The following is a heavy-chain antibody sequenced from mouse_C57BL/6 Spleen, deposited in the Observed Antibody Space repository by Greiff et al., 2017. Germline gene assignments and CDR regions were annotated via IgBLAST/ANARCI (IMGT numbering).Heavy chain of an antibody. D-gene: IGHD2-5*01. CDR1: GFTFTDYY. CDR2: IRNKANGYTT. CDR3: ARDAYYSNYYAMDY. V-gene: IGHV7-3*01. J-gene: IGHJ4*01. Sequence: DVQLVESGGGLVQPGGSLSLSCAASGFTFTDYYMSWVSQPPGKALEWLGFIRNKANGYTTEYSASVKGRFTISRENSQSTLYLQLKTLIAEDSATYYCARDAYYSNYYAMDYWGQGTSVTVAS.